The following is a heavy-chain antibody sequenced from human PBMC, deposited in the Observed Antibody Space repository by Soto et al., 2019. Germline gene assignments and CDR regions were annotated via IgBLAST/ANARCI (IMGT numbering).Heavy chain of an antibody. Sequence: EVQLLESGGSLKQPGGSLRLSCAASGFTFSSYAMSWVRQAPGKGLEWVSSISAGGDSTYYADSVKGRFTITRDNPKNTLYLQMNSLRAADTAVYYCAKDHGYAGVWHTPYYFDSGGQGTLVTVSS. V-gene: IGHV3-23*01. CDR2: ISAGGDST. CDR3: AKDHGYAGVWHTPYYFDS. CDR1: GFTFSSYA. D-gene: IGHD2-2*01. J-gene: IGHJ4*02.